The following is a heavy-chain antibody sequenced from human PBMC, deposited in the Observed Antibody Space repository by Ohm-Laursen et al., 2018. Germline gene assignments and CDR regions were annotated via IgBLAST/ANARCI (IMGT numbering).Heavy chain of an antibody. Sequence: GSSVKVSCKASGDIFSSYAIHWVRQAPGQGLEYLGGIIPIFGTANYAQKFQGRVTITADESTSTAYMELSSLRSEDTAVYYCARESGIGFDYWGQGTLVTVSS. CDR1: GDIFSSYA. CDR2: IIPIFGTA. CDR3: ARESGIGFDY. J-gene: IGHJ4*02. V-gene: IGHV1-69*01. D-gene: IGHD1-26*01.